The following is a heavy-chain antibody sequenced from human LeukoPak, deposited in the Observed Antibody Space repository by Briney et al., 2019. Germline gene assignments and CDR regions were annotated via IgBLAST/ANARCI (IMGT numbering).Heavy chain of an antibody. J-gene: IGHJ4*02. D-gene: IGHD4-11*01. V-gene: IGHV3-7*01. Sequence: GGSLRLSCAASGFTFSSYWMTWVRQTPGKGLEWLANIWIDGGEQYYMDSVEGRFTNSRDNAKNSLYLQMYSLRPEDTAGYYCARDKDYSSAYWGRGALVTVSS. CDR3: ARDKDYSSAY. CDR1: GFTFSSYW. CDR2: IWIDGGEQ.